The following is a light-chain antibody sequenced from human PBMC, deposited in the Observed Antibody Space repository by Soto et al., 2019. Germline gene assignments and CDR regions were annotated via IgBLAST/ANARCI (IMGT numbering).Light chain of an antibody. J-gene: IGLJ2*01. CDR3: CSYAGSSTFAV. CDR1: SSDVGSYNL. V-gene: IGLV2-23*02. CDR2: EVS. Sequence: QSALTQPASVSGSPGQSIPISCTGTSSDVGSYNLVSCYQQHPGKAPKLMIYEVSKRPSGVSNRFSGYTSGNTASLTISWLQAEDEADYYCCSYAGSSTFAVFGGGTKVTVL.